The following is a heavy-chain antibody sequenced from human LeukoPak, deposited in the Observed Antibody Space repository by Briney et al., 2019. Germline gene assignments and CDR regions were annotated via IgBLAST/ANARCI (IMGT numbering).Heavy chain of an antibody. CDR2: ISAYNGNT. V-gene: IGHV1-18*01. J-gene: IGHJ4*02. CDR1: GYTFTSYG. CDR3: ARDELGYSGYDYSSYFDY. Sequence: ASVKVSCKASGYTFTSYGISWVRQAPGQGLEWMGWISAYNGNTNYAQKLQGRVTMTTDTSTSTAYMELRSLRSEDTAVYYCARDELGYSGYDYSSYFDYWGQGTLVTVSS. D-gene: IGHD5-12*01.